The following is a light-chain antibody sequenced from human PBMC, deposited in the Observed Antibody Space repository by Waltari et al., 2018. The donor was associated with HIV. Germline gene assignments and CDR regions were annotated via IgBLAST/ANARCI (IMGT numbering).Light chain of an antibody. CDR2: DDR. J-gene: IGLJ2*01. CDR1: NIGTKT. V-gene: IGLV3-21*02. Sequence: SYVLTPPPSVSVAPGQPARITCGGNNIGTKTVPWYQQMPGQAPVLVVFDDRDRPSGIPERFSGSSSGNTATLTISRVEAGHEADYYCQVWDSSANGVFGGGTKLTVL. CDR3: QVWDSSANGV.